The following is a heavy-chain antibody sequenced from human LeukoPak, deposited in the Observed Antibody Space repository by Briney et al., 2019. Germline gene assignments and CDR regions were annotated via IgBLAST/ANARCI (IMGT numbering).Heavy chain of an antibody. CDR2: ISGSGGTT. Sequence: GGSLRLSCAASGFTFSSYGMSWVRQAPGEGLEWVSSISGSGGTTYYADSVKGRFTISRDNSKSTLYLQMNSLRADDTAVYSCAKDPPTVMANAFHIWGQGTMVTVSS. CDR1: GFTFSSYG. V-gene: IGHV3-23*01. J-gene: IGHJ3*02. CDR3: AKDPPTVMANAFHI. D-gene: IGHD5-18*01.